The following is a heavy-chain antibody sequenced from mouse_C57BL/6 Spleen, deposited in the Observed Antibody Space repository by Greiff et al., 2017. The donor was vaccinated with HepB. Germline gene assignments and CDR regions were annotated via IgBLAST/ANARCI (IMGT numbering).Heavy chain of an antibody. CDR2: IYPGSGST. Sequence: QVQLQQPGAELVKPGASVKMSCKASGYTFTSYWITWVKQRPGQGLEWIGDIYPGSGSTNYNEKFKSKATLTVDTSSSTAYMQLSSLTSEDSAVYYFAIFYYGSSSFAYWGQGTLVTVSA. J-gene: IGHJ3*01. D-gene: IGHD1-1*01. CDR3: AIFYYGSSSFAY. CDR1: GYTFTSYW. V-gene: IGHV1-55*01.